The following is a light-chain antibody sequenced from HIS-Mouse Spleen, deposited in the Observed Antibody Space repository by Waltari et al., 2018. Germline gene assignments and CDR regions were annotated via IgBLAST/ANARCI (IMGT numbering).Light chain of an antibody. V-gene: IGLV1-47*01. J-gene: IGLJ2*01. Sequence: QSVLTQPPSASGTPGQRVTISCSGSSSNIGSNYVYWYQQLPGTAPKLLIYRNNTRPSGVPDVFSGSKSGTSASLAISGLRSEDEADYYCAAWDDSLSGHVVFGGGTKLTVL. CDR3: AAWDDSLSGHVV. CDR1: SSNIGSNY. CDR2: RNN.